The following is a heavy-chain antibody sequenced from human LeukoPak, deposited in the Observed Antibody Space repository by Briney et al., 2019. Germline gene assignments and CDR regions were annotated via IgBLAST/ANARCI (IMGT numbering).Heavy chain of an antibody. CDR3: AREADPNGDYVYFDY. Sequence: PGGSLRLSCAASGFTFSSYWMHWVRQAPGKGLVWVSRINSDGSSTSYADSVKGRFTISRDNAKNTLYLQMGSLRAEDMAVYYCAREADPNGDYVYFDYWGQGTLVTVSS. V-gene: IGHV3-74*01. J-gene: IGHJ4*02. CDR1: GFTFSSYW. D-gene: IGHD4-17*01. CDR2: INSDGSST.